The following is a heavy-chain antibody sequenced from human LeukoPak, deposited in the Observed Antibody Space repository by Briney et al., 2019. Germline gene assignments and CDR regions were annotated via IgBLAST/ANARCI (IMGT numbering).Heavy chain of an antibody. V-gene: IGHV1-8*03. D-gene: IGHD1-26*01. CDR1: GYTFTSYD. CDR3: AREWELASLHYYMDV. CDR2: MNPNSGNT. J-gene: IGHJ6*03. Sequence: AASVKVSCKASGYTFTSYDINWVRQATGQGLEWMGWMNPNSGNTGYAQKFQGRVTITRNTSISTAYMELSSLRSEDTAVYYCAREWELASLHYYMDVWGKGTTVTVSS.